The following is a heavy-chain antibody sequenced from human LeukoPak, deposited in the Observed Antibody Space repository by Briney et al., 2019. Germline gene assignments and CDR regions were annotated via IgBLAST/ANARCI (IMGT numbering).Heavy chain of an antibody. Sequence: ASVKVSCKASGYTFTGYYMYWVRQAPGQGLEWMGWINPNSGGTNYAQKFQGRVTMTRDTSISTAYMELSRLRSDDTAVYYCARVYGDYDWFDPWGQGTLVTVSS. V-gene: IGHV1-2*02. J-gene: IGHJ5*02. CDR2: INPNSGGT. CDR3: ARVYGDYDWFDP. CDR1: GYTFTGYY. D-gene: IGHD4-17*01.